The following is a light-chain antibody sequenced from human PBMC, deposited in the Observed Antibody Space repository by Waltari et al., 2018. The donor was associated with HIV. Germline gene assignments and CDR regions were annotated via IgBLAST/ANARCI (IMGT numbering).Light chain of an antibody. Sequence: QSILTQPPSASGTPGQMVTISCSGSSSNIGRNTVNWYQQLPGTAPKLLIYSSKHRPSGVPDRFSGSKSGTSASLAISGLQSEDEADYYCATWDDSLNGRVFGGGTKLTVL. CDR1: SSNIGRNT. CDR2: SSK. V-gene: IGLV1-44*01. J-gene: IGLJ3*02. CDR3: ATWDDSLNGRV.